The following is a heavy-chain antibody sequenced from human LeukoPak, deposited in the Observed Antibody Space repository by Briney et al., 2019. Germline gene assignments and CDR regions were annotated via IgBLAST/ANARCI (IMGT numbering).Heavy chain of an antibody. CDR1: GYAFTRHY. CDR3: ARELSGGNSVWFDP. D-gene: IGHD4-23*01. J-gene: IGHJ5*02. V-gene: IGHV1-46*01. CDR2: INPSGSST. Sequence: ASVKVSCKASGYAFTRHYMHWVRQAPGQGLEWMGLINPSGSSTIYAQKFQGRVTMTRDMSTSTDYMELSSLRSEDTAVYYCARELSGGNSVWFDPWGQGTLVTVSS.